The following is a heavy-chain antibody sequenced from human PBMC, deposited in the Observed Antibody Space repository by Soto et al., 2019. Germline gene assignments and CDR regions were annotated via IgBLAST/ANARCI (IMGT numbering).Heavy chain of an antibody. CDR1: GGTFGSYA. Sequence: QVQLVQSGAEVKKPGSSVKVSCKTSGGTFGSYAISWVRQAPGQGLEWMGGIIPICSTPNYAQKFQGRVTITADESTSTAYMELSSLRSEDTAVYYCARPIQYYFDTSAQSAWFDPWGQGTLVTVSS. J-gene: IGHJ5*02. CDR2: IIPICSTP. CDR3: ARPIQYYFDTSAQSAWFDP. V-gene: IGHV1-69*12. D-gene: IGHD3-22*01.